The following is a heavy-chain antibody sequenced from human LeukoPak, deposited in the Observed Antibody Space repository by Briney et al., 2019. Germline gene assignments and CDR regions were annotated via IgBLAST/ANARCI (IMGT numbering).Heavy chain of an antibody. CDR2: ISYDGSNK. J-gene: IGHJ6*02. D-gene: IGHD4-11*01. Sequence: GGSLRLSCAAPGFTFSSYAMHWVRQAPGKGLEWVAVISYDGSNKYYADSVKGRFTISRDNSKNTLYLQMNSLRAEDTAVYYCASEKCNYAPAGYYGMDVWRQGTAVTVSS. CDR1: GFTFSSYA. V-gene: IGHV3-30-3*01. CDR3: ASEKCNYAPAGYYGMDV.